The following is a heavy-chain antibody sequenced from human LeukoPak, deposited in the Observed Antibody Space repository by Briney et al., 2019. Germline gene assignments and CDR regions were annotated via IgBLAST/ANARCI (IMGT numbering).Heavy chain of an antibody. Sequence: GGSLRLSCTASGFTFSRYTMHWVPQAPGKGLEWVSAIHNGGGTTSYADSVKGRLTIPRDNYKNTLFLQMDSLRAEDTAVYYCAKDSAFGGEDSWGQGTLVTVSS. CDR2: IHNGGGTT. J-gene: IGHJ4*02. CDR1: GFTFSRYT. D-gene: IGHD3-16*01. CDR3: AKDSAFGGEDS. V-gene: IGHV3-23*01.